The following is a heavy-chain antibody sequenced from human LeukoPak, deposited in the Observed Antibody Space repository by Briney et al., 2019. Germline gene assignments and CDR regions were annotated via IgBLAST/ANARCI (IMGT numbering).Heavy chain of an antibody. D-gene: IGHD1-26*01. CDR2: ISSSSSYI. V-gene: IGHV3-21*01. Sequence: GGSLRLSCAASGFTFSSYSMNWVRQAPGKGLEWVSSISSSSSYIYYADSVKGRFTISRGNAKNSLYLQMNSLRAEDTAVYYCARDLVGATTDNWGQGTLVTVSS. CDR1: GFTFSSYS. J-gene: IGHJ4*02. CDR3: ARDLVGATTDN.